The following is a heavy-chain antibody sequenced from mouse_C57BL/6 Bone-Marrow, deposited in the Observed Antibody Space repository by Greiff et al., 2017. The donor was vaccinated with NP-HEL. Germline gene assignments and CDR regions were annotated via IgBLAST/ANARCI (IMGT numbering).Heavy chain of an antibody. D-gene: IGHD4-1*01. Sequence: VQLQESGPGLVQPSQSLSITCTVSGFSLTSYGVHWVRQSPGKGLEWLGVIWSGGSTDYNAAFISRLSISKDKSKRQVFFKMNSLQADDTAIYYCARKGTGTFWYFDVWGTGTTVTVSS. CDR2: IWSGGST. CDR1: GFSLTSYG. V-gene: IGHV2-2*01. J-gene: IGHJ1*03. CDR3: ARKGTGTFWYFDV.